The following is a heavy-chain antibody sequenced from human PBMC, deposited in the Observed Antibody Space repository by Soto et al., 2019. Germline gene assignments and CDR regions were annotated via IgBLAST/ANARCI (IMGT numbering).Heavy chain of an antibody. CDR2: IYYSGST. V-gene: IGHV4-59*01. J-gene: IGHJ4*02. CDR1: GGSISSYY. Sequence: PSETLSLTCTVSGGSISSYYWSWIRQPPGKGLEWIGNIYYSGSTNYNPSLKSRVTISVDTSKNQFSLRLSSVTAADTAVYYCARGGTAKFDYWGQGVLVTVSS. CDR3: ARGGTAKFDY. D-gene: IGHD1-1*01.